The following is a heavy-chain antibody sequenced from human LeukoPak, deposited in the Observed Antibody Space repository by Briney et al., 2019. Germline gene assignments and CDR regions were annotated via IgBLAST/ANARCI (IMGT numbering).Heavy chain of an antibody. CDR2: VGGTNGII. J-gene: IGHJ4*02. V-gene: IGHV3-23*01. CDR3: ARRGPHCSGGGCSTDC. D-gene: IGHD2-15*01. CDR1: GFTFSSYA. Sequence: PGGSLRLSCAASGFTFSSYAISWVRQAPGKGLEWVSIVGGTNGIIHYADSVKGRFTISRDNSRNTAYLQMNSLRVEDTAVYYCARRGPHCSGGGCSTDCWGQGTLVTVS.